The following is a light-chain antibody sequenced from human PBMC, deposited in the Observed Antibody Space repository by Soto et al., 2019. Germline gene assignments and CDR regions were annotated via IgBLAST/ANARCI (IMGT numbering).Light chain of an antibody. CDR3: MQALDMIT. J-gene: IGKJ3*01. CDR1: QSLLHSNGYNY. Sequence: DIVMTQSPLSLPVTPGEPASISCRSSQSLLHSNGYNYLDWYLQKPGQSPQLLIYLGSNRASGVPDRFSGSGSGTDFTLKISRVEAEDVGVYYCMQALDMITFGPGTKVDIK. CDR2: LGS. V-gene: IGKV2-28*01.